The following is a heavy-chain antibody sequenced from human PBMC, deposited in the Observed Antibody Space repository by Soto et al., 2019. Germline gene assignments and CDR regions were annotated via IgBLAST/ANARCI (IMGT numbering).Heavy chain of an antibody. D-gene: IGHD3-22*01. V-gene: IGHV1-58*01. CDR1: GFTFTSSA. J-gene: IGHJ3*02. CDR2: IVVGSGNT. CDR3: AAERVTYYYDSSGYYGAFDI. Sequence: ASLKVSCKASGFTFTSSAVQWVRQARGQRLEWIGWIVVGSGNTNYAQKFQERVTITRDMSTSTAYMELSSLRSEDTAVYYCAAERVTYYYDSSGYYGAFDIWGQGTMVTVSS.